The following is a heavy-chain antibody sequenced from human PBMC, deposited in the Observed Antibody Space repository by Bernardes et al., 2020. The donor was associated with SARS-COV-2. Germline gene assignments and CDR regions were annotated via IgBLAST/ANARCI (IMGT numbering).Heavy chain of an antibody. Sequence: VGSLILSCVGSGFIFTTYSMSWVRQAPGQGLEWLLFISSGGDTIHDADSVRGRFTVSRDDAKNSVYLQMNSLRAEDTAVYYCARGWRENSFDYWGQGALVTVSS. V-gene: IGHV3-48*01. CDR2: ISSGGDTI. J-gene: IGHJ4*02. CDR1: GFIFTTYS. CDR3: ARGWRENSFDY. D-gene: IGHD2-15*01.